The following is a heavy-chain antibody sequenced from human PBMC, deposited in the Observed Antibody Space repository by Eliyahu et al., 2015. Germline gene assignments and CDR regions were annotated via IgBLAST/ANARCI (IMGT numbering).Heavy chain of an antibody. CDR1: GFTFNNYA. D-gene: IGHD6-13*01. V-gene: IGHV3-33*01. CDR3: ARGHWQQLVKLWDYFQH. Sequence: QVQLVESGGGVVQPGRSLRLSCAASGFTFNNYAMHWVRQAPGKGLEWVAVIWFDGSNKYYADSVKGRFTISRDNSNNTLYLQMNSLRAEDTAVYYCARGHWQQLVKLWDYFQHWGQGTLLTVSS. CDR2: IWFDGSNK. J-gene: IGHJ1*01.